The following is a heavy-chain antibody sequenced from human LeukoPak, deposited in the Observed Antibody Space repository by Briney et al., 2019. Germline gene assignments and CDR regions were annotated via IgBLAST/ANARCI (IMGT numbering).Heavy chain of an antibody. CDR3: AKSGQGMDV. Sequence: PGRSLRLSCAAPGFTFSSYGMHWVRQAPGKGLEWVAVISYDGSNKYYADSVKGRFTISRDNSKNTLYLQMNSLRAEDTAVYYCAKSGQGMDVWGQGTTITVSS. CDR2: ISYDGSNK. J-gene: IGHJ6*02. V-gene: IGHV3-30*18. D-gene: IGHD6-25*01. CDR1: GFTFSSYG.